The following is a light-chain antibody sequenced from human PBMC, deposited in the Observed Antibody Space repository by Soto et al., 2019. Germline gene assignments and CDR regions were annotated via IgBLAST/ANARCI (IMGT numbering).Light chain of an antibody. J-gene: IGLJ1*01. CDR3: SSYTSSSTLYG. V-gene: IGLV2-14*01. CDR1: SSDAGAYNY. Sequence: QSVLTQPASVSGSPGQSITISCTGTSSDAGAYNYVSWYQQHPGKAPKLMIYDVSNRPSGVSNRFSGSKSGNTASLTISGLQAEDEADYYCSSYTSSSTLYGFGAGTKVTVL. CDR2: DVS.